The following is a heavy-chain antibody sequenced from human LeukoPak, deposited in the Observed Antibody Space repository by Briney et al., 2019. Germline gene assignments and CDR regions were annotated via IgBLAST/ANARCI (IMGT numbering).Heavy chain of an antibody. CDR2: INWNGGST. CDR3: ARDILIGYCSSVSCYGAFDI. J-gene: IGHJ3*02. Sequence: PGGSLRLSCGASGFTFDDYGLSWVRQAPGMGLEGGPAINWNGGSTGYADSVKGRFTISRDNAKNSLYLQMNSLRAEDTALYYCARDILIGYCSSVSCYGAFDIWGQGTMVTVSS. D-gene: IGHD2-2*01. V-gene: IGHV3-20*04. CDR1: GFTFDDYG.